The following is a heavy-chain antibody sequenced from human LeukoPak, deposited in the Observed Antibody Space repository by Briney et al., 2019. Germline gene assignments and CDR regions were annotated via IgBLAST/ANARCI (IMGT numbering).Heavy chain of an antibody. Sequence: GGSLTLSCAACGFTFNSYSMNWVRQAPGKGLEWVSSISSSSSYIYYTDSVKGRFTISRDNAKNSLYLQMNSLRAEDTAVYYCARYLVVAYFDYWGQGTLVTVSS. CDR2: ISSSSSYI. V-gene: IGHV3-21*01. CDR3: ARYLVVAYFDY. J-gene: IGHJ4*02. CDR1: GFTFNSYS. D-gene: IGHD2-15*01.